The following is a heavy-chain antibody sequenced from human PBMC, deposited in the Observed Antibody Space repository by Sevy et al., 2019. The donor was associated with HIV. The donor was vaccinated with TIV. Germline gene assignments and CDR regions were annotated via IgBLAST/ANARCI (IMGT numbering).Heavy chain of an antibody. CDR2: ISGSGGST. CDR3: AKSVREDSSGYYYGGQGFDY. J-gene: IGHJ4*02. Sequence: GGSLRLSCAASGFTFSSYAMSWVRQAPGKGLEWVSAISGSGGSTYYADSVKGRFTISRDNSKNTLYLQMNSLRAEDTAVYYCAKSVREDSSGYYYGGQGFDYGGQGTLVTVSS. V-gene: IGHV3-23*01. CDR1: GFTFSSYA. D-gene: IGHD3-22*01.